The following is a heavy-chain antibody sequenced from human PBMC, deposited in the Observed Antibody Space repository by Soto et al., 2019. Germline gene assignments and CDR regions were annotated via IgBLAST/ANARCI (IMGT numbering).Heavy chain of an antibody. J-gene: IGHJ4*02. CDR3: ARGLPRWYYYDSSGYLDDY. V-gene: IGHV4-34*01. CDR2: VNHSGST. Sequence: QVQLQQWGAGLLKPSETLSLTCAVYGGSFSGYYWSWIRQPPGKGLEWIGEVNHSGSTNYNPSLKSRVTISVDTSKNQFSLKLSSVTAADTAVYYCARGLPRWYYYDSSGYLDDYWGQGTLVTVSS. CDR1: GGSFSGYY. D-gene: IGHD3-22*01.